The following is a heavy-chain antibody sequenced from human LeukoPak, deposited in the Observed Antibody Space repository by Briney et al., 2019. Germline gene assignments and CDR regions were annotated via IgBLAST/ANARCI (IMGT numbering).Heavy chain of an antibody. CDR1: GFTFGDYA. V-gene: IGHV3-49*03. CDR2: IRSKAYGGTT. CDR3: TGPVLEEPPRYYFDY. D-gene: IGHD3-3*01. Sequence: GGSLRLSCTASGFTFGDYAMSWFRQAPGKGLEWVGFIRSKAYGGTTEYAASVKGRFTISRDDSKSIAYLQMNSLKTEDTAVYSCTGPVLEEPPRYYFDYGGQGTLVTVSS. J-gene: IGHJ4*02.